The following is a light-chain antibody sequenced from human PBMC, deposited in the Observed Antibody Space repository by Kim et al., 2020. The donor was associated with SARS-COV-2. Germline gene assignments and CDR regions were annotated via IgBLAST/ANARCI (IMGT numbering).Light chain of an antibody. CDR3: QVWDSSTVV. V-gene: IGLV3-1*01. CDR2: QDT. Sequence: SYELTQPPSVSVSPGQTASITCSGDKLGDKYAYWYQQKPRQSPVLVIYQDTKRPSGIPERFSGSNSGTTATLTISGTQAMDEADYYCQVWDSSTVVFGGG. J-gene: IGLJ2*01. CDR1: KLGDKY.